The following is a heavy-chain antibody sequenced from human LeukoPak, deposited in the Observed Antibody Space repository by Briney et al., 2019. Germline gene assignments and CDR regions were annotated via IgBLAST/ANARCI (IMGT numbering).Heavy chain of an antibody. Sequence: GGSLRLSCAASGFTFSSYAMSWVRQAPGKGLEWVSAISGSGGSTYYADSVKGRFTISRDNSKNTLYLQMNSLRAEDTAVYYCAKDLEYNWNDADAFDIWGQGTMVTVSS. CDR3: AKDLEYNWNDADAFDI. V-gene: IGHV3-23*01. J-gene: IGHJ3*02. CDR1: GFTFSSYA. CDR2: ISGSGGST. D-gene: IGHD1-20*01.